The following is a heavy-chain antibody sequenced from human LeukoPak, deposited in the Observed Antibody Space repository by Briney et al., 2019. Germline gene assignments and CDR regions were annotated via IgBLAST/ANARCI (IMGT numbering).Heavy chain of an antibody. J-gene: IGHJ4*02. Sequence: PGGSLRLSCAASGFTFSNAWMNCVRQVPGKGLEWVGRIKSKTDGGTTDYAAPVKGRFTISRDDSKNTLYLQMNSLKTEDTAVYYCTAESDSGSYCNYWGQGTLVTVSS. D-gene: IGHD1-26*01. V-gene: IGHV3-15*07. CDR1: GFTFSNAW. CDR2: IKSKTDGGTT. CDR3: TAESDSGSYCNY.